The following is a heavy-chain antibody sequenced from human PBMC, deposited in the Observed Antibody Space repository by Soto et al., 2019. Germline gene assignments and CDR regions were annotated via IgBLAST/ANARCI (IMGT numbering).Heavy chain of an antibody. J-gene: IGHJ6*02. CDR1: GFNFNDYG. V-gene: IGHV3-9*01. CDR3: AKDMENGYNPYYYYGMDV. D-gene: IGHD3-10*01. CDR2: ISWNSVSI. Sequence: GGSLRLSCAASGFNFNDYGMHWVRQAPGKGLEWVSSISWNSVSIGYADSVKGRFTISRDNAKNSLYLQMNSLRAEDTALYYCAKDMENGYNPYYYYGMDVWGQGTTGTVS.